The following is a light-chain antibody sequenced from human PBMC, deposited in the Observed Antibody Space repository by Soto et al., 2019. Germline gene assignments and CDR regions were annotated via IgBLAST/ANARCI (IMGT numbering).Light chain of an antibody. CDR3: STWDDSLSAVL. Sequence: QSVLTQPPSASGTPGQRVTVSCSGSSSTIGSNNVAWYKKLAWSAPKLLIYENDQRPSGVPDRFSGSKSGTSASLAISGLRPEDEATYYCSTWDDSLSAVLFGGGTKLTVL. CDR1: SSTIGSNN. CDR2: END. V-gene: IGLV1-47*01. J-gene: IGLJ2*01.